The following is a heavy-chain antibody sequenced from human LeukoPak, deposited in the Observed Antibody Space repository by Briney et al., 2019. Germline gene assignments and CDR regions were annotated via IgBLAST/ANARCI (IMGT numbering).Heavy chain of an antibody. CDR1: GCTISSVGYY. CDR2: IYYSSST. Sequence: SQTLSLTCTVSGCTISSVGYYWSWIRQHPGQGLEWSGYIYYSSSTYYNPALKSIVTTSSDTSNNQFPLKLSSVTAAAPAVYYCARVGSRAARPVDYWGQGTLVSVCS. V-gene: IGHV4-31*01. J-gene: IGHJ4*02. D-gene: IGHD6-6*01. CDR3: ARVGSRAARPVDY.